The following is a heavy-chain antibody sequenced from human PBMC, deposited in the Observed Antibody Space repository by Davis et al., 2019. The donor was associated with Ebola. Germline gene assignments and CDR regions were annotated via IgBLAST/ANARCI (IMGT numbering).Heavy chain of an antibody. Sequence: SETLSLTCAVYGGSFSTYYWSWIRQPPGKGLEWIGYIYYSGSTNYNPSLKSRVTISVDTSKNQFSLKLSSVTAADTAVYYCATYSLGFDYWGQGTLVTVSS. CDR3: ATYSLGFDY. D-gene: IGHD5-18*01. CDR2: IYYSGST. V-gene: IGHV4-59*01. J-gene: IGHJ4*02. CDR1: GGSFSTYY.